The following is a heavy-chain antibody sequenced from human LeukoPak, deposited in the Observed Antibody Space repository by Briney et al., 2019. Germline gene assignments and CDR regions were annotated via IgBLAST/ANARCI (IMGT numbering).Heavy chain of an antibody. J-gene: IGHJ4*02. V-gene: IGHV1-2*02. D-gene: IGHD4-23*01. CDR2: INPNSGGT. Sequence: ASVKVSCKASGYTFTGYYMHWVRQAPGQGLEWMGWINPNSGGTNYAQKFQGRVTMTRDTSTSTVYMELSSLRSEDTAVYYCASLSDYGGNTIDYWGQGTLVTVSS. CDR3: ASLSDYGGNTIDY. CDR1: GYTFTGYY.